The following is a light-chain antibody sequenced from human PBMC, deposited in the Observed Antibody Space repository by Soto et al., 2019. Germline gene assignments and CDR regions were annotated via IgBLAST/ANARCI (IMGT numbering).Light chain of an antibody. V-gene: IGKV3-11*01. J-gene: IGKJ3*01. CDR3: QQRSNWPPRFT. Sequence: EIVLTQSPATLSLSPGERATLSCRASQSVSSYLAWYQQKPGQAPRLLIYDASNRATGTPARFIGSGSGTDFTLTISSLEPEDFAVYYCQQRSNWPPRFTFGPGTKVDIK. CDR1: QSVSSY. CDR2: DAS.